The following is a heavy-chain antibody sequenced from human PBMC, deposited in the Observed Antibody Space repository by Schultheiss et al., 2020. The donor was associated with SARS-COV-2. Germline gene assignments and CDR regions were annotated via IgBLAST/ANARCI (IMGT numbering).Heavy chain of an antibody. V-gene: IGHV3-7*01. CDR2: IKQDGSEK. CDR1: GFSFNSYG. Sequence: GGSLRLSCAASGFSFNSYGMQWVRQPPGRGLEWVANIKQDGSEKYYVDSVKGRFTISRDNSKNTLYLQMNSLRAEDTAVYYCASDPNTAIDYWGQGTLVTVSS. CDR3: ASDPNTAIDY. D-gene: IGHD5-18*01. J-gene: IGHJ4*02.